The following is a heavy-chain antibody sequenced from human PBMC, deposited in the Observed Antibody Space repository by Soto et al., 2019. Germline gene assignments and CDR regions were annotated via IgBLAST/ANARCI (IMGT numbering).Heavy chain of an antibody. CDR3: ARDLRAGGDY. V-gene: IGHV1-46*01. Sequence: QVQLVQSGAEVKKPGASVKVSCKASGYTLSDANINWVRQAPGQGPEWMGIINPRADSTNYAQKFQGRVTLTRDTSTSTVYTELSSLRSEDTAVYYCARDLRAGGDYWGQGTLVTVSS. D-gene: IGHD1-26*01. J-gene: IGHJ4*02. CDR2: INPRADST. CDR1: GYTLSDAN.